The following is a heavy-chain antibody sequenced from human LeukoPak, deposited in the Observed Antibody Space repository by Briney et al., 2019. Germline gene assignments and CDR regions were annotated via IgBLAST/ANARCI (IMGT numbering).Heavy chain of an antibody. CDR1: GGSFSGYY. D-gene: IGHD3-16*01. V-gene: IGHV4-34*01. CDR2: INHSGST. J-gene: IGHJ4*02. Sequence: SETLSLTCAVYGGSFSGYYWSWIRQPPGRGLEWIGEINHSGSTNYNPSLKSRVTISVDTSKNQFSLKLSSVTAADTAVYYCARSYAFDYWGQGTLVTVSS. CDR3: ARSYAFDY.